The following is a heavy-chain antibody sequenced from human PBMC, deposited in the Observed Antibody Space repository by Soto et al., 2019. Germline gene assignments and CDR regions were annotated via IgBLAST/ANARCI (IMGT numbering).Heavy chain of an antibody. D-gene: IGHD3-16*01. CDR2: ISYDGSLQ. Sequence: QAQLVESGGGVVQPGRSLRLSCAASGFAFSSYGMHWVRQAPGTGLEWVAVISYDGSLQHYADSVKGRFTISRDNSKNMVLLQMSSLRAEDTAVYYCARGGTPIDYWGQGTLVTVSS. CDR3: ARGGTPIDY. J-gene: IGHJ4*02. V-gene: IGHV3-30*03. CDR1: GFAFSSYG.